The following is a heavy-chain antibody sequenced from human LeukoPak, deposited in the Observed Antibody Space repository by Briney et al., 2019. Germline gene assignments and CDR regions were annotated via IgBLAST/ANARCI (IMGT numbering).Heavy chain of an antibody. V-gene: IGHV4-59*11. D-gene: IGHD4-17*01. Sequence: KSSETLSLTCAVSGDSFSSHYWTWIRQPPGRGLEWIGYISYIGTTNYNRSLKSRVTISIDTSKNQFSLKLSSVTTADTAVYYCARDLVTVTKGFDIWGLGTMVSVSS. CDR1: GDSFSSHY. J-gene: IGHJ3*02. CDR2: ISYIGTT. CDR3: ARDLVTVTKGFDI.